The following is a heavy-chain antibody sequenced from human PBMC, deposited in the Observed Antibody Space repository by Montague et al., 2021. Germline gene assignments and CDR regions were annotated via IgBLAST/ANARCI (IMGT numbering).Heavy chain of an antibody. CDR2: VSYDGTNK. Sequence: SLRLSCAVSGFTFSSYAMHWVRQAPGKGLEWVAVVSYDGTNKYYADSVKGRFTISRDNSKNTLYLQMNSLRAEDTAVYYCARGGFRITMIVVLSDAFDIWGQGTMVTVSS. J-gene: IGHJ3*02. CDR1: GFTFSSYA. D-gene: IGHD3-22*01. V-gene: IGHV3-30*04. CDR3: ARGGFRITMIVVLSDAFDI.